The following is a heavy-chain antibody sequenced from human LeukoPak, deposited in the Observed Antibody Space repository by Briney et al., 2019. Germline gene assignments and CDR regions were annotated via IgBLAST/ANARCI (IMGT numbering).Heavy chain of an antibody. CDR1: GYTFTSYA. Sequence: GASVKVSCKASGYTFTSYAMHWVRQAPGQRLEWMGWINAGNGNTKYSQKFQGRVTITRDTSASTAYMELSSLRSEDTAVYYCARAMVRGVPSGDAFDIWGQGTMVTVSS. D-gene: IGHD3-10*01. J-gene: IGHJ3*02. CDR3: ARAMVRGVPSGDAFDI. CDR2: INAGNGNT. V-gene: IGHV1-3*01.